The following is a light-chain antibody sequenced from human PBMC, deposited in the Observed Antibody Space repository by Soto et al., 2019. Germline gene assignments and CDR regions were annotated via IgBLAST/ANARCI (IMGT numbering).Light chain of an antibody. CDR3: QQYHNWPIT. CDR1: QSVSSN. CDR2: DAS. J-gene: IGKJ5*01. V-gene: IGKV3-15*01. Sequence: EIVMTQSPATLSVSPGERATLSCRASQSVSSNLAWHQQKPGQAPRILMYDASTRATGIPARCSGSGSGTEFTLTISSLQSEDFAVYYWQQYHNWPITFGQGTRLEI.